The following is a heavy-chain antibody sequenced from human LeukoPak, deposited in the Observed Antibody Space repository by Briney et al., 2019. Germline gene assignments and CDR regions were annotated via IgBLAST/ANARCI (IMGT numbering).Heavy chain of an antibody. CDR1: GFAFSSYS. J-gene: IGHJ5*02. V-gene: IGHV3-21*01. CDR2: ISSSSSYI. CDR3: AREDWFDP. Sequence: GGSLRLSCAASGFAFSSYSMNWVRQAPGKGLEWVSSISSSSSYIYYAGSVKGRFTISRDNAKNSLYLQMNSLRVEDTAVYYCAREDWFDPWGQGTLVTVSS.